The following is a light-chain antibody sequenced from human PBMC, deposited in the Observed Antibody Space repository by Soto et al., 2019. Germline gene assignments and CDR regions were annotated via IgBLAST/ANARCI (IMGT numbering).Light chain of an antibody. CDR3: SSYTSSNTLV. J-gene: IGLJ2*01. Sequence: QSALTQPASVSGSPGQSITISGTGTSSDVGAYNYVSWYQQHPGKAPKLMIFEVSDRPSGVSNRFSGSKSGNTASLTISGLQAEDEADYYFSSYTSSNTLVFGGGTKLTVL. CDR2: EVS. V-gene: IGLV2-14*01. CDR1: SSDVGAYNY.